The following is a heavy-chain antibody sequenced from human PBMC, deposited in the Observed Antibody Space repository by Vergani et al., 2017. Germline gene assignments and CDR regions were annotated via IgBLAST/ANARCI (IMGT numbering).Heavy chain of an antibody. J-gene: IGHJ4*02. D-gene: IGHD3-3*01. V-gene: IGHV3-21*01. CDR3: AGNYDFWSGYPSYYFDY. CDR2: ISSSSSYI. Sequence: EVQLVESGGGLVKPGGSLRLSCAASGFTFSSYSMNWVRQAPGKGLEWVSSISSSSSYIYYADSVKGRFTISRDNAKNSLYLQMNSLRAEDTAVYYCAGNYDFWSGYPSYYFDYWGQGTLVTVSS. CDR1: GFTFSSYS.